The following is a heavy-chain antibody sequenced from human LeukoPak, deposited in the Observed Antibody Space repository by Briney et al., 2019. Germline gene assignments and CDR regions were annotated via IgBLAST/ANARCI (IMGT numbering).Heavy chain of an antibody. J-gene: IGHJ4*02. V-gene: IGHV1-2*06. CDR3: AKVPSYYYDSSGYRRGVDY. Sequence: ASVKVSCKTSGYTFTGYYVHWVRQAPGQGLEWMGRINPNSGDTNYAQKFQGRVTMTRDTSISTAYMELSRLRSDDTAVYYCAKVPSYYYDSSGYRRGVDYWGQGTLVTVSS. D-gene: IGHD3-22*01. CDR2: INPNSGDT. CDR1: GYTFTGYY.